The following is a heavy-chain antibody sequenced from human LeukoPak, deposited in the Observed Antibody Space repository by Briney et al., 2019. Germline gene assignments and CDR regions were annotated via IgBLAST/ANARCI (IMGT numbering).Heavy chain of an antibody. V-gene: IGHV4-34*01. J-gene: IGHJ4*02. CDR1: GGSFSGYY. CDR3: ASFDGNINLYGVFEY. CDR2: INHSGST. Sequence: SETLSLTCAVYGGSFSGYYWSWIRQPPGKGLEWIGEINHSGSTNYNPSLKSRVTISVDTSKNQFSLKLSSVTAADTAVYYCASFDGNINLYGVFEYWGQGTLVSVSS. D-gene: IGHD3-9*01.